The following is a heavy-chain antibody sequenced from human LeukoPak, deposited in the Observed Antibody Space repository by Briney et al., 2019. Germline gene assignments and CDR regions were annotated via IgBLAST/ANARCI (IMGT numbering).Heavy chain of an antibody. D-gene: IGHD3-10*01. Sequence: GGSLRLSCEASRFSFSTYPMGWVRRAPGKGLEWVSGISASGDVTFHADPLKGRFTISRDNSKNTMYLQMNSLRADDTAVYYCARDQFGYGSGYDAFDIWGQGTMVTVSS. CDR1: RFSFSTYP. V-gene: IGHV3-23*01. CDR2: ISASGDVT. CDR3: ARDQFGYGSGYDAFDI. J-gene: IGHJ3*02.